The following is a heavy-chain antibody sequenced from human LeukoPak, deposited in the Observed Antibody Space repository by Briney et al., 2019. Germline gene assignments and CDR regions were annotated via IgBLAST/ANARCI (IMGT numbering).Heavy chain of an antibody. Sequence: SQTLSLTCTVSGGSISSGSYYWSWIRQPAGKGLEWIGRIYTSGSTNYNPSLKSRVTISVDTSKNQFSLNLNSVTAADTALYYCTGTTDATSSYYADSWGQGTLVTVSS. CDR2: IYTSGST. V-gene: IGHV4-61*02. J-gene: IGHJ4*02. CDR1: GGSISSGSYY. D-gene: IGHD1-1*01. CDR3: TGTTDATSSYYADS.